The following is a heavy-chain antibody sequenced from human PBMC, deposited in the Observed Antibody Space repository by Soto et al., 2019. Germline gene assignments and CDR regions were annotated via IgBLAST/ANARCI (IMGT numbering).Heavy chain of an antibody. V-gene: IGHV1-2*04. J-gene: IGHJ6*03. CDR2: INPNSGGT. Sequence: ASVKVSCKASGYTFTGYYMHWVRQAPGQGLEWMGWINPNSGGTNYAQKFQGWVTMTRDTSISTAYMELSRLRSDDTAVYYCARGRADPNHYYYYYMDVWGKGTTVTVSS. CDR3: ARGRADPNHYYYYYMDV. CDR1: GYTFTGYY.